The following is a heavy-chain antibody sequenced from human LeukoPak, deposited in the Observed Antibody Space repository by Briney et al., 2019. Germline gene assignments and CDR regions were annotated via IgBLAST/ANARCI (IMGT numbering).Heavy chain of an antibody. CDR3: ARLNVLRFLEWLSGGGGFDY. CDR2: LYYGGNT. D-gene: IGHD3-3*01. CDR1: GGSLSSSIYY. J-gene: IGHJ4*02. V-gene: IGHV4-39*07. Sequence: SETLSLTCAVSGGSLSSSIYYWGWIRQPPGKGLEWIGSLYYGGNTYYNPSLKSRATVSVDTSKNQFSLKLNSVTAADTAVYYCARLNVLRFLEWLSGGGGFDYWGQGTLVTVSS.